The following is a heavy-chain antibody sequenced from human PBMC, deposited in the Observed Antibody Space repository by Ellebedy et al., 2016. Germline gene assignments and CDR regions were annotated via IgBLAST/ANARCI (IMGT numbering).Heavy chain of an antibody. CDR2: IYYSGST. D-gene: IGHD3-22*01. V-gene: IGHV4-59*01. CDR3: AHWRTSYYYDSSGFFDY. J-gene: IGHJ4*02. Sequence: SETLSLTCTVSGGSISSYYWSWIRQPPGKGLEWIGYIYYSGSTNYNPSLKSRVTISVDTSKNQFSLKLSSVTAADTAVYYCAHWRTSYYYDSSGFFDYWGQGTLVTVSS. CDR1: GGSISSYY.